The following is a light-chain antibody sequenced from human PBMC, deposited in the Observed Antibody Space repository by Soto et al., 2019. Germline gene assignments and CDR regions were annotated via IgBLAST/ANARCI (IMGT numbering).Light chain of an antibody. CDR1: SSDVGTYYL. CDR3: CSYAGSSSSI. V-gene: IGLV2-23*02. J-gene: IGLJ1*01. Sequence: QSVLTQPASVSGSPGQSITISCSGTSSDVGTYYLVSWYQQYPGKATRLMIYEVTKRPSGVSNRFSGSKSGNTASLTISGLQPKDEADYYCCSYAGSSSSIFGTGTKVTVL. CDR2: EVT.